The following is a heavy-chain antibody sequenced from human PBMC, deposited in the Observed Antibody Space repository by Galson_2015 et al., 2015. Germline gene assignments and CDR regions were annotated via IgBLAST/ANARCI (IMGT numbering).Heavy chain of an antibody. V-gene: IGHV3-30-3*01. CDR2: ISYDGSNK. J-gene: IGHJ4*02. D-gene: IGHD1-26*01. CDR1: GFTFSSYA. CDR3: ARGCGWETLRKSPFDY. Sequence: SLRLSCAASGFTFSSYAMHWVRQAPGKGLEWVAVISYDGSNKYYADSVKGRFTISRDNSKNTLYVQMNSLRAEDTAVYYCARGCGWETLRKSPFDYWGQGTLVTVSS.